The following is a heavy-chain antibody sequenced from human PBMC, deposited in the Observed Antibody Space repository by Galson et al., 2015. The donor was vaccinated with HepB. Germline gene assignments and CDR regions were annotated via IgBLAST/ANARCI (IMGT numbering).Heavy chain of an antibody. V-gene: IGHV7-4-1*02. CDR3: ARSYCSSTSCHSVNPPYNYYYYMDV. D-gene: IGHD2-2*01. CDR1: GYTFTNYG. J-gene: IGHJ6*03. Sequence: SVKVSCKASGYTFTNYGMNWVRQAPGQGLEWMGWINTNTGTPTYAQGFTGRFVFSLDTSVSTAYLQISSLKAEDTAVYYCARSYCSSTSCHSVNPPYNYYYYMDVWGKGTTVTVSS. CDR2: INTNTGTP.